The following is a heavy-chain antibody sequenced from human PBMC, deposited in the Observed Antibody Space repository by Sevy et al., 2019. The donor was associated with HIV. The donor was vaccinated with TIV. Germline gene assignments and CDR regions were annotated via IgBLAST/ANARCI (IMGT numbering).Heavy chain of an antibody. D-gene: IGHD3-10*01. Sequence: GGSLRLSCAASGFTFSSYGMHWVRQAPGKGLEWVAFIRYDGSNKYYADSVKGRFTISRDNSKNTLYLQMNSLRAEDTAVYYWAKDKGPYGSGSYYMDVWGKGTTVTVSS. CDR1: GFTFSSYG. CDR3: AKDKGPYGSGSYYMDV. J-gene: IGHJ6*03. V-gene: IGHV3-30*02. CDR2: IRYDGSNK.